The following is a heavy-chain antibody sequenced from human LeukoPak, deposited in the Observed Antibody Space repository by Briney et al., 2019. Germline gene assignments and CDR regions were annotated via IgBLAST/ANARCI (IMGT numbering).Heavy chain of an antibody. Sequence: QAGGSLRLSCAASGFSFSSYGMHWVRQAPGKGLEWVAVIWYDGSNKYYADSVKGRFTISRDNSKNTLYLQMNSLRAEDTAMYYCARDIGYNYFDYWGQGTLVIVSS. J-gene: IGHJ4*02. V-gene: IGHV3-33*01. CDR2: IWYDGSNK. CDR3: ARDIGYNYFDY. D-gene: IGHD2-2*02. CDR1: GFSFSSYG.